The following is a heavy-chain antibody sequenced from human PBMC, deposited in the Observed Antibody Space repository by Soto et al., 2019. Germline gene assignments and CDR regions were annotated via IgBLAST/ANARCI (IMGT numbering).Heavy chain of an antibody. Sequence: QVQLVESGGGVVQPGRSLRLSCAASGFTFSSYGMHWVRQAPGKGLEWVAVISYDGSNKYYADSVKGRFTISRDNSKNTLYLQMNSLRAEDTAVYYCAKDGASPIVVVPAGYYYYYGMDVW. CDR3: AKDGASPIVVVPAGYYYYYGMDV. V-gene: IGHV3-30*18. J-gene: IGHJ6*01. CDR2: ISYDGSNK. CDR1: GFTFSSYG. D-gene: IGHD2-2*01.